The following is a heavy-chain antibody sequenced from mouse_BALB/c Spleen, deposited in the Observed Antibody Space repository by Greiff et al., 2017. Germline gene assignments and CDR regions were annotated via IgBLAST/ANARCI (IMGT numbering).Heavy chain of an antibody. CDR2: ISSGSSTI. CDR3: ARGGNGAMDY. V-gene: IGHV5-17*02. D-gene: IGHD2-1*01. J-gene: IGHJ4*01. CDR1: GFTFSSFG. Sequence: EVKLVESGGGLVQPGGSRKLSCAASGFTFSSFGMHWVRQAPEKGLEWVAYISSGSSTIYYADTVKGRFTISRDNPKNTLFLQMTSLRSEDTAMYYCARGGNGAMDYWGQGTSVTVSS.